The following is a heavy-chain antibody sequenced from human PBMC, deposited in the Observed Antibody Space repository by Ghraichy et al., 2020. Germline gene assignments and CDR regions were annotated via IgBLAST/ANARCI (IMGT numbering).Heavy chain of an antibody. J-gene: IGHJ4*02. CDR3: ARRGVAAAGIDY. CDR1: GGSISSSSYY. CDR2: IYYSGST. Sequence: SETLSLTCTVSGGSISSSSYYWGWIRQPPGKGLEWIGSIYYSGSTYYNPSLKSRVTISVDTSKNQFSLKLSSVTAADTAVYYCARRGVAAAGIDYWGQGTLVTVSS. V-gene: IGHV4-39*01. D-gene: IGHD6-13*01.